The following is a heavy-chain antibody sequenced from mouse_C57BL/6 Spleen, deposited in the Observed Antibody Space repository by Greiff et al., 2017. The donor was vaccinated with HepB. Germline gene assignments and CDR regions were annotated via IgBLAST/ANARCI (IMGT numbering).Heavy chain of an antibody. CDR3: ARARTGFDY. Sequence: EVKVEESGGGLVKPGGSLKLSCAASGFTFSSYAMSWVPQTPEKRLEWVATISDGGSYTYYPDNVKGRFTISRDKAKNNLYLQMSHLKSEDTAMYYCARARTGFDYWGQGTTLTVSS. V-gene: IGHV5-4*03. D-gene: IGHD4-1*01. J-gene: IGHJ2*01. CDR2: ISDGGSYT. CDR1: GFTFSSYA.